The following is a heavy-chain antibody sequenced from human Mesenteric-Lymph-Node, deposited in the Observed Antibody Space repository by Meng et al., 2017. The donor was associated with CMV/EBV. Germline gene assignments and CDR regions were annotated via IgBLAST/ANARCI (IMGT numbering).Heavy chain of an antibody. CDR2: IKQDGSEK. D-gene: IGHD3-3*01. V-gene: IGHV3-7*01. J-gene: IGHJ6*02. CDR3: ARDRTYYDFWSGPGDYYGMDV. Sequence: GESLKISCAASGFTFSSYWMNWVRQAPGKGLEWVANIKQDGSEKYYVDSVKGRFTISRDNAKNSLYLQMNSLRAEDTAVYYCARDRTYYDFWSGPGDYYGMDVWGQGTTVTVSS. CDR1: GFTFSSYW.